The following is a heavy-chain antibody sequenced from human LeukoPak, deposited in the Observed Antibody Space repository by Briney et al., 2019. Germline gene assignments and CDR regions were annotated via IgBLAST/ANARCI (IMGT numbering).Heavy chain of an antibody. J-gene: IGHJ4*02. CDR1: GGSINSGY. V-gene: IGHV4-59*01. Sequence: SETLSLTCSVSGGSINSGYWSWIRQPPGKGLEWIGLLYPSGSTNYNPSLKSRVTISVDTSRTQFSLKLSSVTAADTAVYYCARDYKDYRGNSSFDYWGQGTLVTVSS. CDR3: ARDYKDYRGNSSFDY. CDR2: LYPSGST. D-gene: IGHD4-23*01.